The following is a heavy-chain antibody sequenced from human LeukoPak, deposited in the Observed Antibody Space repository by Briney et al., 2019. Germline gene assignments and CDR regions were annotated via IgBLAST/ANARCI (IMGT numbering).Heavy chain of an antibody. J-gene: IGHJ4*02. CDR3: ATCRNDFWSGYSALDY. D-gene: IGHD3-3*01. CDR1: GFIFSNYG. Sequence: HPGRSLRLSCAASGFIFSNYGMHWVRQAPGKGLEWVSAISGSGGSTYYADSVKGRFTISRDNSKNTLYLQMNSLRAEDTAVYYCATCRNDFWSGYSALDYWGQGTLVTVSS. V-gene: IGHV3-23*01. CDR2: ISGSGGST.